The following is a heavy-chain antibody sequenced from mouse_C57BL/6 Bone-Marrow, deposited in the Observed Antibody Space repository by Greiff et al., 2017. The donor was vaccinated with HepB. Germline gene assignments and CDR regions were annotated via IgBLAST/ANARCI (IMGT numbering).Heavy chain of an antibody. CDR1: GYSFTGYY. CDR3: AYYYGSSPAWFAY. CDR2: INPSTGGT. V-gene: IGHV1-42*01. Sequence: EVQLQQSGPELVKPGASVKISCKASGYSFTGYYMNWVKQSPEKSLEWIGEINPSTGGTTYNQKFKAKATLTVDKSSSTAYMQLKSLTSEDSAVYYCAYYYGSSPAWFAYWGQGTLVTVSA. J-gene: IGHJ3*01. D-gene: IGHD1-1*01.